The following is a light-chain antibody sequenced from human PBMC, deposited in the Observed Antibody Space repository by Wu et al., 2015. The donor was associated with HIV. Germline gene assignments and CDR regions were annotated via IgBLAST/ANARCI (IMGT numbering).Light chain of an antibody. J-gene: IGKJ1*01. CDR3: QKNNVAPWT. Sequence: DIQMTQSPSSLSASIGDRVTITCWTSQDISSYLVWYQQKPGKVPRVLIYSASTLQSGVPSRFSGSGYGTEFTLTISSLQPEDVATYYCQKNNVAPWTFGQGTKVEIK. V-gene: IGKV1-27*01. CDR2: SAS. CDR1: QDISSY.